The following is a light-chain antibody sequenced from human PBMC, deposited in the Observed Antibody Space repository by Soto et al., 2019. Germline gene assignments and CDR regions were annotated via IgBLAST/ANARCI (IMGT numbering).Light chain of an antibody. CDR2: EVS. J-gene: IGLJ1*01. CDR3: CSYASRRTYV. CDR1: SSDVWSYDL. V-gene: IGLV2-23*02. Sequence: QSALTQTASVSGSPGQSITISCTGTSSDVWSYDLVSWYQQHPGKAPKLLIYEVSKRPSGVSNRFSGSKSGNTAVLTISGLQAEDGADYYCCSYASRRTYVFGTGTKVTVL.